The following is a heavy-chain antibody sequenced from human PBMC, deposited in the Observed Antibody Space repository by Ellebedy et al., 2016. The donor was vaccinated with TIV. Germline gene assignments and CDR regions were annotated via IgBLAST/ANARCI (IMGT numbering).Heavy chain of an antibody. D-gene: IGHD3-16*01. Sequence: SETLSLTCVISGDSVSTDIGWNWIRQSPSRGLEWLGRTYYRSKLNNDYAVSLKSRITLNPDTSKNQFSLQLNSVIPDDTAVYYCARGWFGSGMGVWGQGTTVTVSS. CDR1: GDSVSTDIG. CDR3: ARGWFGSGMGV. CDR2: TYYRSKLNN. V-gene: IGHV6-1*01. J-gene: IGHJ6*02.